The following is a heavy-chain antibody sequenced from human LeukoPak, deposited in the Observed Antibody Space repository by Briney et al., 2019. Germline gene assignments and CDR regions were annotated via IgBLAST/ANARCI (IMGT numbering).Heavy chain of an antibody. Sequence: SETLSLTCTVSGGSISSSSYYWGWIRQPPGKGLEWIGSIYYSGSTYYNPSLKSRVTISVDTSKNQFSLKLSSVTAADTAVYYCARTDILTGYPPDYWGQGTLVTVSS. CDR3: ARTDILTGYPPDY. CDR1: GGSISSSSYY. CDR2: IYYSGST. D-gene: IGHD3-9*01. J-gene: IGHJ4*02. V-gene: IGHV4-39*01.